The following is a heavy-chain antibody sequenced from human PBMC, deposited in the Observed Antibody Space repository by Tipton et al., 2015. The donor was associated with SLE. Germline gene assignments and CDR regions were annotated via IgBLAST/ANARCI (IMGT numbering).Heavy chain of an antibody. V-gene: IGHV4-59*08. CDR1: GGSISTYY. Sequence: TLSLTCTVSGGSISTYYWSWIRQPPGKGLEWIGYIYYSGSTNYNPSLKSRVTISVDTSKNQFSLKLNSVTGADTAVYYCARHPYYYYGVDVWGQGTTVTVSS. CDR2: IYYSGST. CDR3: ARHPYYYYGVDV. J-gene: IGHJ6*02.